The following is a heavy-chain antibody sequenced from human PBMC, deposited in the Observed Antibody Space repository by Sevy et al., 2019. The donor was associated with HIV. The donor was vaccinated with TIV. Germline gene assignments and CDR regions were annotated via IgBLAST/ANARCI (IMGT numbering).Heavy chain of an antibody. CDR2: TRNKADGYTT. CDR3: ATHAGIAAAGRVFDY. Sequence: GESLKISCVASGFTFSDHYMEWARQAPGKGLEWVGRTRNKADGYTTEYAASVKGRFTISRDESKNSLYVQMNSLKAEDTAVYYCATHAGIAAAGRVFDYWGQGTLVTVSS. CDR1: GFTFSDHY. J-gene: IGHJ4*02. D-gene: IGHD6-13*01. V-gene: IGHV3-72*01.